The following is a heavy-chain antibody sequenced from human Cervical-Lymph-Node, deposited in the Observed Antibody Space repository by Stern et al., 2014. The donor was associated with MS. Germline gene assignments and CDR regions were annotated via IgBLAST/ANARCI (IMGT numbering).Heavy chain of an antibody. Sequence: QVTLKESGPTLVKPTQTLTLTCTFSGFSDSANGVGVGWIRQPPGKALEWLALIYWDDDTRSSPSLKTRHTITKDTSKNHVVLTITNMDPLDTAKYFCARRATQVVRVVTFFDYWGQGILVTVSS. D-gene: IGHD3-10*01. CDR2: IYWDDDT. CDR3: ARRATQVVRVVTFFDY. CDR1: GFSDSANGVG. V-gene: IGHV2-5*02. J-gene: IGHJ4*02.